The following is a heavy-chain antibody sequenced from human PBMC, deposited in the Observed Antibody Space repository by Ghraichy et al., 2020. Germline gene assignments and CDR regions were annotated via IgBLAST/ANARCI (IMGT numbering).Heavy chain of an antibody. CDR2: ITSDGSKT. D-gene: IGHD2-15*01. CDR3: VKDSYCSGSTCYTYHLDF. CDR1: GFPFNALS. Sequence: GGSLRHSCATSGFPFNALSMHWVSQVTGRGLEWVALITSDGSKTFYADSVKGRFTISRDNSRNSLYLQMNSLTSEDSALYYCVKDSYCSGSTCYTYHLDFWGQGTLVTVSS. J-gene: IGHJ4*02. V-gene: IGHV3-43*01.